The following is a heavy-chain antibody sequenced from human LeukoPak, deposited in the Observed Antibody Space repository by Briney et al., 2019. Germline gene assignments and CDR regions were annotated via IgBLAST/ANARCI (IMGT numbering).Heavy chain of an antibody. CDR3: ARDSYAGGNYFDY. CDR2: IIPIFGTA. CDR1: GGTFSSYA. J-gene: IGHJ4*02. Sequence: ASVKVSCKASGGTFSSYAISWVRQAPGQGLEWMGRIIPIFGTANYAQKFQGRVTITTDESTSTAYMELSSLRSEDTAVYYCARDSYAGGNYFDYWGQETLVTVSS. D-gene: IGHD2-15*01. V-gene: IGHV1-69*05.